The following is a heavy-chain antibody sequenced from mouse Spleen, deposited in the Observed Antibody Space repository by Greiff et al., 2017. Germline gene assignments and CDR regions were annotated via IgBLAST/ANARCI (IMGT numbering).Heavy chain of an antibody. J-gene: IGHJ3*01. V-gene: IGHV1-80*01. Sequence: LVESGAELVKPGASVKISCKASGYAFSSYWMNWVKQRPGKGLEWIGRIYPGDGDTNYNGKFKGKATLTADKSSSTACMQLSSLTSEDSAVYFCARSDTTVPFAYWGQGTLVTVSA. CDR1: GYAFSSYW. D-gene: IGHD1-1*01. CDR3: ARSDTTVPFAY. CDR2: IYPGDGDT.